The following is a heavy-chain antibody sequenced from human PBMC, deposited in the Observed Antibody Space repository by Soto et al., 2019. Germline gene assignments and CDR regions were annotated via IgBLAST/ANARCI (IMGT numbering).Heavy chain of an antibody. CDR1: GFTFRSYV. CDR2: TPYDGSDK. D-gene: IGHD3-16*01. CDR3: ARWGTTGGLDV. J-gene: IGHJ1*01. Sequence: QVQLVEPGGGVVQPGTSLRVSCVGSGFTFRSYVIHWVRQAPGKGLEWVALTPYDGSDKYYADSVRGRFTISRDNSRNTVDLQMDSLRLEDTALYYCARWGTTGGLDVWGQGTLVSVSS. V-gene: IGHV3-30*19.